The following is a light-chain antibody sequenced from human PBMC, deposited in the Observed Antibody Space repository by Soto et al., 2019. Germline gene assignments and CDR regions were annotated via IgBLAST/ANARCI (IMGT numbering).Light chain of an antibody. CDR1: QCISNS. J-gene: IGKJ1*01. Sequence: DIQMTQSPSTLSASVGDRVTITCRASQCISNSLGWYQQKAGKAPDLLIFDASTLESGVPSRFSGSASGTEFTLTISGLQPDDFATYYCQQYSSYSWTFGQGTKVEIK. V-gene: IGKV1-5*01. CDR3: QQYSSYSWT. CDR2: DAS.